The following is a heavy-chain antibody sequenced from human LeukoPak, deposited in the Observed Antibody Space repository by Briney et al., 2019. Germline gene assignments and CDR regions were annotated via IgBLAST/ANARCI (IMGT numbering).Heavy chain of an antibody. CDR2: IIPIFGTA. CDR3: AGRDSGSYQGLLDY. Sequence: SVKVSCKASGGTFSSYAISWVRQAPGQGLEWMGGIIPIFGTANYAQKFQGRVMITADESTSTAYMELSSLRSEDTAVYYCAGRDSGSYQGLLDYWGQGTLVTVSS. CDR1: GGTFSSYA. D-gene: IGHD1-26*01. V-gene: IGHV1-69*13. J-gene: IGHJ4*02.